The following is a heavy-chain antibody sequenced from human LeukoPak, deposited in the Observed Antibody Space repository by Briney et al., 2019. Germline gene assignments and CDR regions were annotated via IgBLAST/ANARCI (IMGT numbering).Heavy chain of an antibody. CDR2: ITGGSGVAP. Sequence: GGSLRLSCAASGFMLSSSVMSWVRATRGEGVGWVSHITGGSGVAPSYRRSVKGRFTISRDNSKSTLYLQINALRAEDTTSYYCARQQIGSTGDYAWGSWGQGTLVTVSS. J-gene: IGHJ5*02. CDR3: ARQQIGSTGDYAWGS. CDR1: GFMLSSSV. D-gene: IGHD3-16*01. V-gene: IGHV3-23*01.